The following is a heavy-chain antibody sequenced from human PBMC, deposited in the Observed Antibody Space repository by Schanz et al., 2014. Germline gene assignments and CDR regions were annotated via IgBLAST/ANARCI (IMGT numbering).Heavy chain of an antibody. CDR2: INTADTT. J-gene: IGHJ6*02. CDR3: AKDDTQVNGMDV. V-gene: IGHV3-23*04. CDR1: GFTLSSYA. Sequence: EVQLVESGGGLVQPGGSLRLSCAASGFTLSSYALSWVRQSPGKGLEWVSAINTADTTYYADSVKGRFTISRDNSKNTLHLQMNSLRVEDTAVYYCAKDDTQVNGMDVWGQGTTVTVSS.